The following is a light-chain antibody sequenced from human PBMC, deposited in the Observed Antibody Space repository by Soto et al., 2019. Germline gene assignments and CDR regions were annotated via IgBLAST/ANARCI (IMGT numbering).Light chain of an antibody. CDR2: DAS. J-gene: IGKJ1*01. CDR3: HQCATSPRT. CDR1: QNVGNNY. Sequence: DIVLTQSPGTLSLSPGERATLSCRASQNVGNNYLAWYQQKPGQAPRLLIYDASSRGPGLPDRCSGSGSGTDFTLTIARVEPEDFAVYYCHQCATSPRTFGQGTKVEI. V-gene: IGKV3-20*01.